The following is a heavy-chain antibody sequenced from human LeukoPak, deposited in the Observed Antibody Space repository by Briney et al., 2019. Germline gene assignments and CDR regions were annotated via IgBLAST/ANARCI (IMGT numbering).Heavy chain of an antibody. CDR1: GYTFTSYG. CDR3: ARASGYCSSTSCYSSWFDP. V-gene: IGHV1-18*01. D-gene: IGHD2-2*02. CDR2: ISAYNGNT. J-gene: IGHJ5*02. Sequence: ASVKVSCKASGYTFTSYGISWVRQAPGQGLEWMGWISAYNGNTNYAQKLQGRVTMTTDTSTSTAYMELRSLRSDDTAVYYCARASGYCSSTSCYSSWFDPWGQGTLVTVSS.